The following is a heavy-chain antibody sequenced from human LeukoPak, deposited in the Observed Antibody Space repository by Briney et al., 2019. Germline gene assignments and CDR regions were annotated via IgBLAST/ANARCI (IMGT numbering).Heavy chain of an antibody. D-gene: IGHD3-16*02. V-gene: IGHV1-18*04. CDR2: ISAYNGNT. CDR3: ARDPMITFGGVIASGAFDI. J-gene: IGHJ3*02. CDR1: GYTFTSYG. Sequence: ASVKVSCKASGYTFTSYGISWVRQAPGQGLEWMGWISAYNGNTNYAQKLQGRVTMTTGTSTSTAYMELRSLRSDDTAVYYCARDPMITFGGVIASGAFDIWGQGTMVTVSS.